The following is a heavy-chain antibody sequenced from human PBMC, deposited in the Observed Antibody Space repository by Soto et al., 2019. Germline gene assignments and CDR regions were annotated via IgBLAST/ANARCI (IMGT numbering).Heavy chain of an antibody. CDR1: GFTFSSYA. CDR3: AKDGTAARLKGSMDV. V-gene: IGHV3-23*01. J-gene: IGHJ6*02. CDR2: ISGSGGST. Sequence: PGGFLRLSSAASGFTFSSYAMSWVRQAPGKGLEWVSAISGSGGSTYYADSVKGRFTISRDNSKNTLYLQMNSLRAEDTAVYYCAKDGTAARLKGSMDVWGQGTTVTVSS. D-gene: IGHD6-6*01.